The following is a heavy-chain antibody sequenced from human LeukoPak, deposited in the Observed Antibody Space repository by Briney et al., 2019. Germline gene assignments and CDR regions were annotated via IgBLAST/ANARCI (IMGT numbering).Heavy chain of an antibody. J-gene: IGHJ4*02. CDR2: ISGSGGST. CDR1: GFTFSSYA. V-gene: IGHV3-23*01. Sequence: GSLRLSCAASGFTFSSYAMSWVRQAPGKGLEWVSAISGSGGSTYYADSVKGRFTISRDNSKNTLYLQMNSLRAEDTAVYYCAKENYYDSSGYPYYFDYWGQGTLVTVSS. CDR3: AKENYYDSSGYPYYFDY. D-gene: IGHD3-22*01.